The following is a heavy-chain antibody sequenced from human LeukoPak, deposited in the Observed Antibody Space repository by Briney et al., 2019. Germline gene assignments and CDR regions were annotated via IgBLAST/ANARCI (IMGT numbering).Heavy chain of an antibody. Sequence: SETLSLXCTVSGGSISSGSYYWSWIRQPAGKGLEWIGRIYTSGITNYNPSLKSRVTISVDTSKNQFSLKLSSVTAADTAVYYCARDHYYDSSGYYVGLGFDYWGQGTLVTVSS. CDR1: GGSISSGSYY. V-gene: IGHV4-61*02. CDR3: ARDHYYDSSGYYVGLGFDY. CDR2: IYTSGIT. D-gene: IGHD3-22*01. J-gene: IGHJ4*02.